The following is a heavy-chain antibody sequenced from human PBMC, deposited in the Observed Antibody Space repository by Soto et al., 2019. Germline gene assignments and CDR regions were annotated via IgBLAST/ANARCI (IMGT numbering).Heavy chain of an antibody. D-gene: IGHD2-21*01. CDR3: ARDQVINQPNDAFDI. CDR2: IYYSGST. CDR1: GGSISSYY. Sequence: LSLTCTVSGGSISSYYWSWIRRPPGKGLEWIGYIYYSGSTNYNPSLKSRVTISVDTSKNQFSLKLSSVTAADTAVYYCARDQVINQPNDAFDIWGQGTMVTV. V-gene: IGHV4-59*01. J-gene: IGHJ3*02.